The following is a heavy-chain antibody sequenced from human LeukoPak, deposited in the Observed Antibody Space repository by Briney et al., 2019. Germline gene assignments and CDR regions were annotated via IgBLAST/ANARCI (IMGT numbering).Heavy chain of an antibody. Sequence: SQTLSLTCTVSGGSISSGGYYWSWIRQHPGKGLEWIGYIYYSGSTYYNPSLKSRVTISVDTSKNQFSLKLSSVTAADTAVYYCARDAGHGDPTAFDYWGQGTLVTVSS. CDR1: GGSISSGGYY. D-gene: IGHD4-17*01. V-gene: IGHV4-31*03. CDR2: IYYSGST. J-gene: IGHJ4*02. CDR3: ARDAGHGDPTAFDY.